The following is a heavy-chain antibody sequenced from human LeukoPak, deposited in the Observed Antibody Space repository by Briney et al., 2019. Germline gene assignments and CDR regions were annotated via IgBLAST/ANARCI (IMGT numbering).Heavy chain of an antibody. V-gene: IGHV1-69*13. CDR3: ARISPHYDSSGYYSDDAFDI. J-gene: IGHJ3*02. CDR1: GGTFSSYA. D-gene: IGHD3-22*01. Sequence: GASVKVSCKASGGTFSSYAISWVRQAPGQGLEWMGGIIPKFGTANYAQKFQGRVTITADESTSTAYMELSSLRSEDTAVYYCARISPHYDSSGYYSDDAFDIWGQGTMVTVSS. CDR2: IIPKFGTA.